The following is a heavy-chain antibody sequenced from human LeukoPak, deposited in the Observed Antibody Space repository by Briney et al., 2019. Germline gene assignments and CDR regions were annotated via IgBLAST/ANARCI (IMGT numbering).Heavy chain of an antibody. D-gene: IGHD3-9*01. CDR2: ISAYNGNT. J-gene: IGHJ4*02. CDR3: ARGRDVLRYFDWES. V-gene: IGHV1-18*01. CDR1: GYTFTSYG. Sequence: ASVKVSCKASGYTFTSYGISWVRQAPGQGLEWMGWISAYNGNTNYAQKLQGRVTMTTDTSTSTAYMELRSLRSDDAAVYYCARGRDVLRYFDWESWGQGTLVTVSS.